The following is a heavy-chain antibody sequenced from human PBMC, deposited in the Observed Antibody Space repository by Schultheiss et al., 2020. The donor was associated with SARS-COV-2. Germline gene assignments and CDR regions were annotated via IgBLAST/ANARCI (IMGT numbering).Heavy chain of an antibody. D-gene: IGHD3-10*01. V-gene: IGHV4-34*01. J-gene: IGHJ4*02. CDR3: SRHVGSYYTAFGS. CDR1: GGSFSGYY. Sequence: SETLSLTCAVYGGSFSGYYWSWIRQPPGKGLEWIGSVYYSGVAFTNPSLKSRVSISVDTSKNQFSLRLSSMTAADTAVYYCSRHVGSYYTAFGSWGQGTLVTVSS. CDR2: VYYSGVA.